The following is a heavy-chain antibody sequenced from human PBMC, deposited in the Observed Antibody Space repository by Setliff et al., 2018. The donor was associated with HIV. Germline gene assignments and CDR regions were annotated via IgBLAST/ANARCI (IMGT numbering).Heavy chain of an antibody. CDR2: IFDSGTT. V-gene: IGHV4-59*08. D-gene: IGHD3-10*01. CDR3: ARQGGYNSPLMV. CDR1: GGSISNFY. Sequence: SETLSLTCSVSGGSISNFYWNWIRQSPGKGLEWIGYIFDSGTTKYNPSVTSRVTISVDASKNQFFLQLISVTAADTAVYYCARQGGYNSPLMVWGQGKLVTVSS. J-gene: IGHJ4*02.